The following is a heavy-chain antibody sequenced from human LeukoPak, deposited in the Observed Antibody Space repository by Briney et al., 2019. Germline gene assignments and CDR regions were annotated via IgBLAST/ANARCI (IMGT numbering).Heavy chain of an antibody. J-gene: IGHJ4*02. CDR1: GGSISSSSYY. D-gene: IGHD5-18*01. V-gene: IGHV4-39*01. CDR2: IYYSGST. CDR3: ARRGYSYGRTPFDY. Sequence: KPSETLSLTCTVSGGSISSSSYYWGWSRQPPGKGLEWIGSIYYSGSTYYNPSLKSRVTISVDTSKYQFSLKLSSVTAADTAVYYCARRGYSYGRTPFDYWGQGTLVTVSS.